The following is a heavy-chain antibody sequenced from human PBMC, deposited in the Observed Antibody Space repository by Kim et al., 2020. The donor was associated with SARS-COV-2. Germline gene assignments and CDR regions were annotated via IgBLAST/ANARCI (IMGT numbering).Heavy chain of an antibody. CDR3: AGGEMATIVW. Sequence: SETLSLTCTVSGGSISSYYWSWIRQPPGKGLEWIGYIYYSGSTNYNPSLKSRVTISVDTSKNQFSLKLSSVTAADTAVYYCAGGEMATIVWWGQGTLVTVSS. D-gene: IGHD5-12*01. J-gene: IGHJ4*02. V-gene: IGHV4-59*01. CDR2: IYYSGST. CDR1: GGSISSYY.